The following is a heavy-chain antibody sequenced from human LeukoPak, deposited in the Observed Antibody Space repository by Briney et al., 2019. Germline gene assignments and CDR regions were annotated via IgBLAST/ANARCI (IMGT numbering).Heavy chain of an antibody. CDR1: GFTFSSYA. V-gene: IGHV3-7*01. D-gene: IGHD1-26*01. CDR2: IKQDGGEQ. J-gene: IGHJ4*02. CDR3: ARDKVVGATNFDF. Sequence: GGPLRLSCAASGFTFSSYAMSWVRQAPGKGLEWVANIKQDGGEQNYVDSVKGRFTISRDNAKNSLYLQMNSLRAEDTALYYCARDKVVGATNFDFWGQGTLVTVSS.